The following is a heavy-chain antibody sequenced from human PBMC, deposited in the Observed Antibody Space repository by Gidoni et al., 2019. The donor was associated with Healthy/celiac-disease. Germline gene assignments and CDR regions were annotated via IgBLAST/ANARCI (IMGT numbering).Heavy chain of an antibody. Sequence: QVQLQQWGAGLLKPSETLSLTCAVYGGSFSGYYWSWIRQPPGKGLEWIGEINHSGSTNYNPSLKSRVTISVDTSKNQFSLKLSSVTAADTAVYYCAIAARRRMRNGNWFDPWGQGTLVTVSS. D-gene: IGHD6-6*01. CDR2: INHSGST. CDR3: AIAARRRMRNGNWFDP. J-gene: IGHJ5*02. V-gene: IGHV4-34*01. CDR1: GGSFSGYY.